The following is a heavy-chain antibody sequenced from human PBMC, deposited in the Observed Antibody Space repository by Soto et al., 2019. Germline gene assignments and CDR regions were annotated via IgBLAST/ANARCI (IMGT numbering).Heavy chain of an antibody. V-gene: IGHV3-66*01. CDR2: IYSGGST. CDR1: GFTVSSNY. J-gene: IGHJ4*02. Sequence: GGSLRLSCAASGFTVSSNYMSWVRQAPGKGLEWVSVIYSGGSTYYADSVKGRFTISRDNSKNTLYLQMNSLRAEDTAVYYCARDRPVAGTDYWGQGTLVTVSS. CDR3: ARDRPVAGTDY. D-gene: IGHD6-19*01.